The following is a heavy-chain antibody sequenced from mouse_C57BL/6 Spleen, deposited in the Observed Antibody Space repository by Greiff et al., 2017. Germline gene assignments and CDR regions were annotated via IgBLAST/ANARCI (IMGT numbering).Heavy chain of an antibody. D-gene: IGHD4-1*02. CDR3: ARSSTGFYYAMDY. CDR2: IRNKANGYTT. CDR1: GFTFTDYY. J-gene: IGHJ4*01. Sequence: EVNLVESGGGLVQPGGSLSLSCAASGFTFTDYYMSWVRQPPGKALEWLGFIRNKANGYTTEYSASVKGRFTISRDNSQSILYLQMNALRAEDSATYYCARSSTGFYYAMDYWGQGTSVTVSS. V-gene: IGHV7-3*01.